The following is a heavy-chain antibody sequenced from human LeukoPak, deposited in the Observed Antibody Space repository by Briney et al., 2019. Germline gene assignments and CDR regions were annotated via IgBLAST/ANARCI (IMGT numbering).Heavy chain of an antibody. CDR2: ISGSGGST. J-gene: IGHJ4*02. Sequence: GGSLRLSCAASGFTFSSYAMSWVRQAPGKGLEWVSAISGSGGSTYYADSVKGRFTVSRDNSKNTLYLQTNSLGAEDTAVYYCASSPPVRVTSRAEYFDYWGQGTLVTVSS. D-gene: IGHD2-21*02. CDR1: GFTFSSYA. V-gene: IGHV3-23*01. CDR3: ASSPPVRVTSRAEYFDY.